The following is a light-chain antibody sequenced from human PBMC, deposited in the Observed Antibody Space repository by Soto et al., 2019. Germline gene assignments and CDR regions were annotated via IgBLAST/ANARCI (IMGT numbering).Light chain of an antibody. V-gene: IGLV2-23*01. J-gene: IGLJ2*01. CDR2: EGT. CDR1: SSDVGSYNL. Sequence: QSALTQPASVSGSPGQSITISCTGTSSDVGSYNLVSWYQHHPGKAPKLVIYEGTKRPSGVSSRFSGSKSGNTASLTISGLQAEDEGDYYCCSYTSNTVVFGGGTKLTVL. CDR3: CSYTSNTVV.